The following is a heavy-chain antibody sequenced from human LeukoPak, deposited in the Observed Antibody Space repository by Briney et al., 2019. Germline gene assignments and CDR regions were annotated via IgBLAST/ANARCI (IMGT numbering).Heavy chain of an antibody. J-gene: IGHJ3*02. CDR3: AISRRDGYNYDAFDI. D-gene: IGHD5-24*01. V-gene: IGHV1-69*13. Sequence: ASVKVSCKASGGTFSSYAISWVRQAPGQGLEWMGGIIPIFGTANYAQKFQGRVTITADESTSTAYMELSSLGSEDTAVYYCAISRRDGYNYDAFDIWGQGTMVTVSS. CDR1: GGTFSSYA. CDR2: IIPIFGTA.